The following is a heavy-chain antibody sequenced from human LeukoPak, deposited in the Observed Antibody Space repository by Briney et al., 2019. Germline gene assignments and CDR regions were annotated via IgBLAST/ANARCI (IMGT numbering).Heavy chain of an antibody. J-gene: IGHJ6*02. D-gene: IGHD5-12*01. Sequence: GGSLRLSCAASGFTFNSCWIHWVRQAPGKGLEWVSVIYSGGSTYYADSVKGRFTISRDNSKNTLYLQMNSLRAEDTAVYYCAKVGGYDSGYYGMDVWGQGTTVTVSS. CDR1: GFTFNSCW. CDR3: AKVGGYDSGYYGMDV. CDR2: IYSGGST. V-gene: IGHV3-53*01.